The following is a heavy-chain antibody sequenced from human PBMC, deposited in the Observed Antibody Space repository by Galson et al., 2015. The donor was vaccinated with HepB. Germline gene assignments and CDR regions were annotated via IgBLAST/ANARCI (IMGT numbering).Heavy chain of an antibody. D-gene: IGHD3-10*01. CDR3: ARGITEIDY. CDR1: GFTFNRHS. Sequence: SLRLSCAASGFTFNRHSMNWVRQAPGKGLEWVSYISSTSSFIYYADSVKGRFTISRDNAKNSLYLQMNSLRVEDTAVYYCARGITEIDYWGQGTLVTVS. CDR2: ISSTSSFI. V-gene: IGHV3-21*05. J-gene: IGHJ4*02.